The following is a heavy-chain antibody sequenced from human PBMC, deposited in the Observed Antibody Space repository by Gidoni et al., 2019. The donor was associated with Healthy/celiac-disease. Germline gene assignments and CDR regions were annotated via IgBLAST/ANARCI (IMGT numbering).Heavy chain of an antibody. Sequence: EVQLLESGGGLVQPGGSLRLSCAASGFTFSSFAMSWVRQAPGKGLEWVSAISGSGGSTYYADSVKGRFTISRDNSKNTLYLQMNSLRAEDTAVYYCAKDLYYDYVWGSYQGDYWGQGTLVTVSS. CDR1: GFTFSSFA. V-gene: IGHV3-23*01. D-gene: IGHD3-16*02. J-gene: IGHJ4*02. CDR3: AKDLYYDYVWGSYQGDY. CDR2: ISGSGGST.